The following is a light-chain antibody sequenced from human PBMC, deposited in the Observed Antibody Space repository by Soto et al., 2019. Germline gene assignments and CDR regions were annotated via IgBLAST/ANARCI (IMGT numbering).Light chain of an antibody. CDR3: QRCYIYWT. Sequence: DIQMTQSPSTLSASVGDTVTISCRASQTINNCLAWYQQKPGKAPKLLISDASNLETGVPSRFSGSGSGTEFTLCINGLQPDDFATYYCQRCYIYWTFGQGTKVEI. CDR1: QTINNC. J-gene: IGKJ1*01. V-gene: IGKV1-5*01. CDR2: DAS.